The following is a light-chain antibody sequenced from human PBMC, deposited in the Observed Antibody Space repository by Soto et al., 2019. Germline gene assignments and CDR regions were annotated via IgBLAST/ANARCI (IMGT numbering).Light chain of an antibody. CDR2: DAS. CDR1: QSISSW. Sequence: DIQMTQSPSTLSASVGDRVTITCRAGQSISSWLAWYQQKPGKAPKLLIYDASSLESGVPSRFSGSGSGTEFTLTISSLQPDDFATYYCQQYNSYLYTFGQGTKLEIK. CDR3: QQYNSYLYT. V-gene: IGKV1-5*01. J-gene: IGKJ2*01.